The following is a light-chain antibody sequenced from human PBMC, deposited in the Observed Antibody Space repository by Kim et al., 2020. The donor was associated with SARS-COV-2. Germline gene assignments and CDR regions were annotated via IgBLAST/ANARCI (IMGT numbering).Light chain of an antibody. J-gene: IGLJ3*02. CDR3: AACDGSLNGQV. V-gene: IGLV1-44*01. Sequence: GQRVNISCSGSSSNMESSPLNWYQQLRGTAPKLLLYSNNQRPSGVPDRSSGFKAGTSASLAISGLQPDDEADSYCAACDGSLNGQVFGEGTQLTVL. CDR2: SNN. CDR1: SSNMESSP.